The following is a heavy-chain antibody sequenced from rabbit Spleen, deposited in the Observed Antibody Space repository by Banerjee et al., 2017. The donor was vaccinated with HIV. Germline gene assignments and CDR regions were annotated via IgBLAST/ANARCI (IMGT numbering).Heavy chain of an antibody. CDR3: ARDTSSSFSSYGMDL. CDR2: IDSGSSGFT. Sequence: QSLEESGGDLVKPGASLTLTCTASGGSFSSSSYMGWVRQAPGKGLEWIACIDSGSSGFTYFATWAKGRFTCSKTSSTTATLQMTRLTAADTATYFCARDTSSSFSSYGMDLWGQGTLVTVS. D-gene: IGHD1-1*01. CDR1: GGSFSSSSY. V-gene: IGHV1S40*01. J-gene: IGHJ6*01.